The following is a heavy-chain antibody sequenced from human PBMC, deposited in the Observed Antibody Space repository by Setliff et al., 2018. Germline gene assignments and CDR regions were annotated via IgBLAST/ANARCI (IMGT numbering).Heavy chain of an antibody. CDR1: GYTFTSYG. CDR2: ISAYNGNT. V-gene: IGHV1-18*01. D-gene: IGHD3-10*01. CDR3: ARGDMDFYGSGNSFLAPDS. Sequence: ASVKVSCKASGYTFTSYGISWVRQAPGQGLEWMGWISAYNGNTNYAQKLQGRVTMTTDTSTSTAYMELRSLRSDDTAVYYCARGDMDFYGSGNSFLAPDSWGQGTLVTVSS. J-gene: IGHJ4*02.